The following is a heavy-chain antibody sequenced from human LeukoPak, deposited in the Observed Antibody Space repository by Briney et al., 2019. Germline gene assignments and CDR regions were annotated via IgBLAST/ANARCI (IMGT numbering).Heavy chain of an antibody. Sequence: EASVKVSCKASGRTFSNYAISWVRQAPGQGLEWMGGIIPIFGTANYAQTFQGRVTTTTDESTSTAYMELSSLRSEETAVYYCERGPVWPNSYYYYMDVWGKGTTVTVSS. CDR3: ERGPVWPNSYYYYMDV. CDR1: GRTFSNYA. CDR2: IIPIFGTA. V-gene: IGHV1-69*05. D-gene: IGHD2-8*01. J-gene: IGHJ6*03.